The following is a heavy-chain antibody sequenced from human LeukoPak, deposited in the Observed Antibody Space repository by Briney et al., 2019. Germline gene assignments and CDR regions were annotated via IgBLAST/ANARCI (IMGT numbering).Heavy chain of an antibody. CDR3: AKDLRYDFWSGYYFGDAFDI. CDR2: ISGSGGST. J-gene: IGHJ3*02. D-gene: IGHD3-3*01. Sequence: GGSLRLSCAASGFTFSSYAMSWVRQAPGKGLEWVSAISGSGGSTYYADSVKGRFTISIDNSKNTLYLQMNSLRAEDTAVYYCAKDLRYDFWSGYYFGDAFDIWGQGTMVTVSS. CDR1: GFTFSSYA. V-gene: IGHV3-23*01.